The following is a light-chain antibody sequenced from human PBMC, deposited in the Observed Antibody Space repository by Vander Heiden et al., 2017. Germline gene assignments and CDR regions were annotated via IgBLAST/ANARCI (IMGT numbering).Light chain of an antibody. CDR3: QQSDSTLWT. Sequence: DIQMTKSPSSLSASVGDRVTITCRASQSISSYLNWYQQKPGKAPKLLIYAASSLQSGVPSRFSGSGSGTDFTLTISRLQPEDFATYYCQQSDSTLWTFGQGTKVEIK. J-gene: IGKJ1*01. CDR2: AAS. CDR1: QSISSY. V-gene: IGKV1-39*01.